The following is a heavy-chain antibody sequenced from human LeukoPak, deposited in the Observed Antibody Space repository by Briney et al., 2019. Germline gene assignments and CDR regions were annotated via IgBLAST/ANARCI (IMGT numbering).Heavy chain of an antibody. CDR2: INPNSGGT. CDR1: GYTFTDYY. CDR3: ARVRGSFFDY. V-gene: IGHV1-2*02. Sequence: ASVKVSCNTSGYTFTDYYMHWVRQAPGQGLEWMGWINPNSGGTNFAQKFQGRVTMTRDTSTSTVYMELSSLRSDDTAVYYCARVRGSFFDYWGQGTLVTVSS. J-gene: IGHJ4*02. D-gene: IGHD1-26*01.